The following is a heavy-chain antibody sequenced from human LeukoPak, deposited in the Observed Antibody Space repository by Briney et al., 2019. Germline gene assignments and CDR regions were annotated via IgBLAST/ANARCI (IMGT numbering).Heavy chain of an antibody. CDR2: IYYSGST. V-gene: IGHV4-39*07. CDR3: AREGETSFD. D-gene: IGHD3-16*01. Sequence: PSETLSLTCTVSGGSISSSSYYWGWIRQPPGKGLEWIGSIYYSGSTYYNPSLKSRVTISVDTSKNQFSLKLSSVTAADTAVYYCAREGETSFDWGQGTLVTVSS. CDR1: GGSISSSSYY. J-gene: IGHJ4*02.